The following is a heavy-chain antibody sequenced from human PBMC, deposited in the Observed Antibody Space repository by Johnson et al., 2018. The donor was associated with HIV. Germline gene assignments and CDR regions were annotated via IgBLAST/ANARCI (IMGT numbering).Heavy chain of an antibody. J-gene: IGHJ3*02. Sequence: VQLVESGGGLVQPGGSLRLSCAASGFTVSSNYMSWVRQAPGKGLEWVSVIYSGGSTYYAESVKGRFTTSRDNSKNTQYVHMNSLRAEDTAVYYCEKEGEAFDIWGQGTMVTVSS. CDR1: GFTVSSNY. CDR3: EKEGEAFDI. CDR2: IYSGGST. D-gene: IGHD3-16*01. V-gene: IGHV3-66*01.